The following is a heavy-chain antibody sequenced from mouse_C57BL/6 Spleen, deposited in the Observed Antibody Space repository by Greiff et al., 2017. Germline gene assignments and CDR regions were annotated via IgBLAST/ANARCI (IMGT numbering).Heavy chain of an antibody. CDR3: ARGYGSSYYFDY. Sequence: QVQLQQSGAELVRPGTSVKLSCKASGYTFTSYWMHWVKQRPGQGLEWIGVIDPSDSYTNYNQKFKGKATLTVDTSSSTAYMQLSSLTSEDSAVYYCARGYGSSYYFDYWGQGTTLTVSS. J-gene: IGHJ2*01. V-gene: IGHV1-59*01. CDR1: GYTFTSYW. CDR2: IDPSDSYT. D-gene: IGHD1-1*01.